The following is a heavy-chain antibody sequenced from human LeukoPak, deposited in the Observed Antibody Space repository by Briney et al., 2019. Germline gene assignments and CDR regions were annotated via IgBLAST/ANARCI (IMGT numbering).Heavy chain of an antibody. CDR3: ARDPAYYDFWSGYYTGGWFDP. J-gene: IGHJ5*02. D-gene: IGHD3-3*01. CDR2: ISAYNGNT. V-gene: IGHV1-18*01. Sequence: ASVKVSCKASGYTFTSYGISWVRQAPGQGLEWMGWISAYNGNTNYAQKLQGRVTMTTDTSTSTAYMELRSLRSDDTAVYYCARDPAYYDFWSGYYTGGWFDPWGQGTLVTVSS. CDR1: GYTFTSYG.